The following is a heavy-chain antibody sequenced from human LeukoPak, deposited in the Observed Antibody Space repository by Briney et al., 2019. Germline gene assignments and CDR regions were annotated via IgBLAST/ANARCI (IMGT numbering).Heavy chain of an antibody. CDR3: ARTSGSSTVWYFDL. V-gene: IGHV4-59*02. CDR1: GGSVDINY. J-gene: IGHJ2*01. D-gene: IGHD1-26*01. Sequence: SETLSLTCSVSGGSVDINYWSWIRQPPGKGLEWIGYTYYNGRTDYNPSLRSRATVSVDASYNQFSLRLSSVTTADTAVYFCARTSGSSTVWYFDLWGRGTLVTVSS. CDR2: TYYNGRT.